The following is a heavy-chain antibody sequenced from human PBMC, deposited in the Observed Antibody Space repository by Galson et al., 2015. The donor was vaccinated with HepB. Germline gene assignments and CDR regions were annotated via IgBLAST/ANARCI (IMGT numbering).Heavy chain of an antibody. Sequence: SLRLSCAASGFTFSSFEMNWVRQAPGKGPEWISYISSSGSTTYYADSVRGRFTISRDNAKSSLFLQMNSLRAEDTAVYYCARDRGGAPSYYFDNWGQGTLVTVSS. J-gene: IGHJ4*02. CDR1: GFTFSSFE. D-gene: IGHD3-10*01. CDR2: ISSSGSTT. CDR3: ARDRGGAPSYYFDN. V-gene: IGHV3-48*03.